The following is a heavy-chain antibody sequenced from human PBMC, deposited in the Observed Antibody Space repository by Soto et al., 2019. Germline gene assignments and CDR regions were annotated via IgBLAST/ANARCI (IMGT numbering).Heavy chain of an antibody. CDR1: GFTFSNYH. Sequence: GGSLSLSCAASGFTFSNYHMHWVRQAPGKGLEWVALIWNDGTNKFYADSVKGRFTISRDNSRNTLYLQMNSLRAEYTAVYYCARIGTWALNFDYWGQGTLVTVSS. V-gene: IGHV3-33*01. J-gene: IGHJ4*02. CDR3: ARIGTWALNFDY. D-gene: IGHD2-8*01. CDR2: IWNDGTNK.